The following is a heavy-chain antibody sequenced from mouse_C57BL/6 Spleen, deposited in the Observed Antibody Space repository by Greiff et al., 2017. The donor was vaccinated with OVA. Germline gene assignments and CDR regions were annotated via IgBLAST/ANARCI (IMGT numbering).Heavy chain of an antibody. Sequence: EVKLQESGPELVKPGASVKIPCKASGYTFTDYNMDWVKQSHGKSLEWIGDINPNNGGTIYNQKFKGKATLTVDKSSSTAYMELRSLTSEDTAVYYCARAGYGYDLDYWGQGTTLTVSS. CDR3: ARAGYGYDLDY. V-gene: IGHV1-18*01. CDR2: INPNNGGT. J-gene: IGHJ2*01. D-gene: IGHD2-2*01. CDR1: GYTFTDYN.